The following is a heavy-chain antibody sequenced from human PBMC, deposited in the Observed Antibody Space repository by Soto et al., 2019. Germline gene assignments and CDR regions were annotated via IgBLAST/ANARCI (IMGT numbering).Heavy chain of an antibody. J-gene: IGHJ3*02. D-gene: IGHD5-12*01. Sequence: ASVKVSCKASGYTFTSYAMHWVRQAPGQRLEWMGWINAGNGNTKYSQKFQGRVTITRDTSASTAYMELSSLRSEDTAVYYCAREGALEMATIFAFDIWGQGTMVTVSS. V-gene: IGHV1-3*01. CDR3: AREGALEMATIFAFDI. CDR2: INAGNGNT. CDR1: GYTFTSYA.